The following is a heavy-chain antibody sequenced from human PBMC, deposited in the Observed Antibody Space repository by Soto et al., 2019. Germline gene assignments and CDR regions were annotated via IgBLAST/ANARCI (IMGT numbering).Heavy chain of an antibody. Sequence: QVQLVQSGAEVKKPGSSVKVSCKASGGTFSSYTISSVRQAPGQGLEWMGRIIPILGIANYAQKFQGRVTITADKSTSTAYMELSSLRSEDTAVYYCARGGGYDSSGYSWGQGTLVTVSS. CDR2: IIPILGIA. D-gene: IGHD3-22*01. CDR3: ARGGGYDSSGYS. V-gene: IGHV1-69*02. CDR1: GGTFSSYT. J-gene: IGHJ4*02.